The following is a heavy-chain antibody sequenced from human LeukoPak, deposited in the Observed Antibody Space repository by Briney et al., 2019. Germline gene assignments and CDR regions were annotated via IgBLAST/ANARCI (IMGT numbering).Heavy chain of an antibody. J-gene: IGHJ5*02. D-gene: IGHD6-13*01. CDR2: IYHSGST. CDR1: GASISTYY. CDR3: ARWVRSSWYVTWFDP. Sequence: SETLSLTCTVSGASISTYYWNWIRQPPGKELEWIGYIYHSGSTNYNPSLKSRISISLDTSKNQFSLKLSSVTAADTAVYYCARWVRSSWYVTWFDPWGQGTLVTVSS. V-gene: IGHV4-59*12.